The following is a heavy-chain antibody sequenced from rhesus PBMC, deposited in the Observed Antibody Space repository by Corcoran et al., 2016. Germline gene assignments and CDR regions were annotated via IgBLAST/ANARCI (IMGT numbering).Heavy chain of an antibody. CDR3: ARGSAYRQYLDWSLSSEYFEF. V-gene: IGHV1-198*02. CDR1: GFTFGSYA. D-gene: IGHD3-3*01. CDR2: ILPLVGIT. J-gene: IGHJ1*01. Sequence: QVQLVQSGAEVKKPWASVKVSCKASGFTFGSYAISWVGQVPGQGLEWMGVILPLVGITNYAEKFQGRVTITAATSTSIAYLGLPSLRSEDTAVYYCARGSAYRQYLDWSLSSEYFEFWGQGALVTVTS.